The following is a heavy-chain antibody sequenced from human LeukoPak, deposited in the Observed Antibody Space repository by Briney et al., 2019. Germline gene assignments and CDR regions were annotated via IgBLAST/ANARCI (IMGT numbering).Heavy chain of an antibody. CDR2: IKQDGSEK. CDR3: AKASREQQLFRVYFDY. Sequence: GGSLRLSCAASGFTFSSYWMSWVRQAPVKGLEWVANIKQDGSEKYYADSVKGRFTISRDNSKNTLYLQMNSLRAEDTAVYYCAKASREQQLFRVYFDYWGQGTLVTVSS. J-gene: IGHJ4*02. V-gene: IGHV3-7*01. D-gene: IGHD6-13*01. CDR1: GFTFSSYW.